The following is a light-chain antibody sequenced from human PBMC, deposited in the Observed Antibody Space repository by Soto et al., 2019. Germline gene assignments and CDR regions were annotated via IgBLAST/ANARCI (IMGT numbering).Light chain of an antibody. J-gene: IGLJ1*01. CDR1: SNDVGGYNY. V-gene: IGLV2-14*01. Sequence: LTQPASVSWSPGQSITISCTVTSNDVGGYNYVSWYQQHLGKAPKLMIYEVSNRPSGISNRFSGSKSGNAASLTISGLQAEDEADYYCSSCTTSSTYVFGTGTKVTVL. CDR2: EVS. CDR3: SSCTTSSTYV.